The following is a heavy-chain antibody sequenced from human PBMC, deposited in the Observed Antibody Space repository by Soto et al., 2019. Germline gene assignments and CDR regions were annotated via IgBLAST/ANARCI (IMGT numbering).Heavy chain of an antibody. CDR3: ARSPEAMGYYYYYYGMDV. CDR2: IFSNDEK. CDR1: GFSLSNARMG. V-gene: IGHV2-26*01. D-gene: IGHD5-18*01. J-gene: IGHJ6*02. Sequence: QVTLKESGPVLVKPTETLTLTCTVSGFSLSNARMGVSWIRQPPGKALEWLAHIFSNDEKSYSTSLKSRLTISKDTSKSQVVLTMPNMDPVDTATYYCARSPEAMGYYYYYYGMDVWGQGTTVTVSS.